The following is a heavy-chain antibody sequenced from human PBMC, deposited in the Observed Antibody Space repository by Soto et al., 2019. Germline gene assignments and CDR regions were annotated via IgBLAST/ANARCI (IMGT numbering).Heavy chain of an antibody. CDR3: ARRLARGVIGWFDP. CDR1: GGSISSGTYY. J-gene: IGHJ5*02. D-gene: IGHD3-10*01. V-gene: IGHV4-39*02. CDR2: LYYTGRT. Sequence: SETLSLTCTVSGGSISSGTYYWGWIRQPPGKGLEWIGSLYYTGRTYYSPSLKSRVTISVDTSKNHFSLNLTSVTAADTAVYYCARRLARGVIGWFDPWGQGTLVTVSS.